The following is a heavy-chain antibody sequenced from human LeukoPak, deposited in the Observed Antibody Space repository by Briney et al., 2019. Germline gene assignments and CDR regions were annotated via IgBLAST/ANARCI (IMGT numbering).Heavy chain of an antibody. CDR2: IYYSGST. J-gene: IGHJ4*02. D-gene: IGHD6-6*01. Sequence: SETLSVTCTVSGGSISSYYCSWIRQPPGKGLEWIGYIYYSGSTNYNPSLKSRVTISVDTSKNQFSLKLSSVTAADTAVYYCAREKYSSSSALDYFDYWGQGTLVTVSS. V-gene: IGHV4-59*01. CDR1: GGSISSYY. CDR3: AREKYSSSSALDYFDY.